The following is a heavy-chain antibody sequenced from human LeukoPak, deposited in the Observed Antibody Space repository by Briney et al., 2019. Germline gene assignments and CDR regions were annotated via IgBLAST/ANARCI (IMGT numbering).Heavy chain of an antibody. CDR2: IRTKAFGGTP. Sequence: GGSLRLSCTPSGFTFGDYTMSWFRQAPGKGLEGVGFIRTKAFGGTPEYAASVKGRFNISRDDSTSIAYLQMNSLKTEDTAVYYCSRGAAAGITGWFDPWGQGTLVTVSS. CDR3: SRGAAAGITGWFDP. D-gene: IGHD6-13*01. J-gene: IGHJ5*02. CDR1: GFTFGDYT. V-gene: IGHV3-49*03.